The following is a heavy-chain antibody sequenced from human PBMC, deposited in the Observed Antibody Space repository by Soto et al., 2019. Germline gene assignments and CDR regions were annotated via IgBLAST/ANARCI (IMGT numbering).Heavy chain of an antibody. V-gene: IGHV1-69*12. CDR3: ARDGRSNSRTRRVVVTAIRRRGIPCYWYGMDV. Sequence: QVQLVQSGAEVKKPGSSVKVSCKASGGTFSSYAISWVRQAPGQGLEWMGGIIPIFGTANYAQKFQGRVMLTADGSTSTGFLELSSVGSEDTSVYYGARDGRSNSRTRRVVVTAIRRRGIPCYWYGMDVWGQGTTVTVSS. D-gene: IGHD2-21*02. J-gene: IGHJ6*02. CDR2: IIPIFGTA. CDR1: GGTFSSYA.